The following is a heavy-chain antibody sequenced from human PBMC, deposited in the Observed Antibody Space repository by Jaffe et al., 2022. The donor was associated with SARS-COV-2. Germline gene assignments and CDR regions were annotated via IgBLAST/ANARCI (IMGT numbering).Heavy chain of an antibody. CDR2: INPNSGGT. CDR3: AGGLVNNWNDDYYYGMDV. J-gene: IGHJ6*02. D-gene: IGHD1-20*01. CDR1: GYTFTGYY. Sequence: QVQLVQSGAEVKKPGASVKVSCKASGYTFTGYYMHWVRQAPGQGLEWMGRINPNSGGTNYAQKFQGRVTMTRDTSISTAYMELSRLRSDDTAVYYCAGGLVNNWNDDYYYGMDVWGQGTTVTVSS. V-gene: IGHV1-2*06.